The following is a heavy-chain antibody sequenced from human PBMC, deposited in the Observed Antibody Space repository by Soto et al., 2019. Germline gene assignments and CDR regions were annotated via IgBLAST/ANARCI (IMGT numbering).Heavy chain of an antibody. V-gene: IGHV4-59*01. CDR1: GGSISSYC. CDR2: IYYTGST. D-gene: IGHD3-22*01. Sequence: PLEILSLTCTVSGGSISSYCWSWIRQPPGKGLEWIAYIYYTGSTNYNPSLKSRVTLSADTSKNQFSLKLISVTAADTAMYYCARVDSSGSYFDYWGQGTLVTVSS. CDR3: ARVDSSGSYFDY. J-gene: IGHJ4*02.